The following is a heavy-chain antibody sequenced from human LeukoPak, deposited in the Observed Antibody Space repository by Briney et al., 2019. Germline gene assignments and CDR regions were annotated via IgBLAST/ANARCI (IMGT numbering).Heavy chain of an antibody. CDR1: GFTFSSYG. CDR3: AKDRTALRFLEWLFDFDY. CDR2: IRYDGSNK. Sequence: GGSLTLSCAASGFTFSSYGMHWVRQAPREGLEWVAFIRYDGSNKYYADSVKGRFTISRDNSKNTLYLQMNSLRAEDTAVYYCAKDRTALRFLEWLFDFDYWGQGTLVTVSS. D-gene: IGHD3-3*01. V-gene: IGHV3-30*02. J-gene: IGHJ4*02.